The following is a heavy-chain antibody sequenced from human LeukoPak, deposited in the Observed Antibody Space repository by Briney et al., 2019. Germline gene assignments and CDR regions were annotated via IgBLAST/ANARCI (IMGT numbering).Heavy chain of an antibody. V-gene: IGHV4-30-2*01. D-gene: IGHD3-22*01. CDR3: GIYYYNSSGYHDY. CDR1: GGSISSGGYS. J-gene: IGHJ4*02. Sequence: SETLSLTCAVSGGSISSGGYSWTWIRQPPGKGLEWIGYIHHSGNHFYNPSLKSRVTISGDRSKNRFSLNLNSVTAADTAVYYCGIYYYNSSGYHDYRGQGALVTVSS. CDR2: IHHSGNH.